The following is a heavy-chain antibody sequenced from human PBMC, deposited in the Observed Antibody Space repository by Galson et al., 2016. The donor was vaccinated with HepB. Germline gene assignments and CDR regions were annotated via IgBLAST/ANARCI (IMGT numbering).Heavy chain of an antibody. CDR3: ASAPAGSGWYGVLHY. CDR1: GFDFGHHG. CDR2: IWYDENIK. D-gene: IGHD6-19*01. V-gene: IGHV3-33*01. J-gene: IGHJ4*02. Sequence: SLRLSCAASGFDFGHHGMHWVRQAPGEGLEWMAVIWYDENIKYYADSVKGRFTISRDSSKSTVYLEVNSLRVEDTAIYYGASAPAGSGWYGVLHYWGQGTLVTVSS.